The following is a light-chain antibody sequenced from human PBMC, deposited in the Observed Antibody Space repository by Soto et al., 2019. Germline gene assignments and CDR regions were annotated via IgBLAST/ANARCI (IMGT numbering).Light chain of an antibody. V-gene: IGLV1-40*01. CDR1: SSNIGAGYD. J-gene: IGLJ2*01. CDR3: QSYDGSLRVV. Sequence: QSALTQPPSVSGAPGQRVTISCTGSSSNIGAGYDVHWYQQLPGTAPKLLIYGITNRPSGVPDRFSGSKSGTSASLAITGLQAEDEADYCCQSYDGSLRVVLGGGTKLTVL. CDR2: GIT.